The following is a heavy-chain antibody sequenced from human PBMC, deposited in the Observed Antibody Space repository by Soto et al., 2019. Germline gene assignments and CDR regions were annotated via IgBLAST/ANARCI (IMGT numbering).Heavy chain of an antibody. J-gene: IGHJ6*02. CDR1: GFTFSSYA. Sequence: LRLSCAASGFTFSSYAMSWVRQVPGKGLEWVSVISGSGSTTYYADSVKGRFTISRDNSKNTLYLHMNRLRAEDTAVYYCAKREGSSSPSYYGMDVWGQGTTVTVSS. V-gene: IGHV3-23*01. CDR2: ISGSGSTT. D-gene: IGHD6-6*01. CDR3: AKREGSSSPSYYGMDV.